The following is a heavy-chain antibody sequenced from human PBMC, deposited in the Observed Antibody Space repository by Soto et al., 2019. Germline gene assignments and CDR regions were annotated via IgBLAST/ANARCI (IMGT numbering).Heavy chain of an antibody. V-gene: IGHV3-53*01. CDR2: IYSGGST. D-gene: IGHD3-22*01. CDR3: ARARGYYASRVYSGNFFDF. Sequence: GGSLRLSCAASGFTVSSNYMSWVRQAPGKGLEWVSVIYSGGSTYYADSVKGRFTISRDNSKNTLYLQMNNLRAEDTAVYYCARARGYYASRVYSGNFFDFWCQGTLLTVSS. CDR1: GFTVSSNY. J-gene: IGHJ4*02.